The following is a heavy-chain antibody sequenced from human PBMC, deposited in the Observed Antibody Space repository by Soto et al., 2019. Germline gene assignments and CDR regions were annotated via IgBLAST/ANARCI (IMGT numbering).Heavy chain of an antibody. D-gene: IGHD2-21*02. CDR3: ASSDCGGNCYSNLPLDSYYYGMEV. CDR1: GYTFTNYG. Sequence: QVQLVQSGAEVKKPGASVKVSCKASGYTFTNYGISWVRQAPGQGLEWMGWISAYNGNINYAQQLQGRVTMTTDTSTSTAYMELRSLRSDDTALYYWASSDCGGNCYSNLPLDSYYYGMEVWGQGTTVTVSS. V-gene: IGHV1-18*01. CDR2: ISAYNGNI. J-gene: IGHJ6*02.